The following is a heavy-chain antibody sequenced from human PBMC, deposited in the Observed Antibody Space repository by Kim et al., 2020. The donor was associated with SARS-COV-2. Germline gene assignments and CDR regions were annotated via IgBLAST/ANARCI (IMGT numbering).Heavy chain of an antibody. V-gene: IGHV6-1*01. D-gene: IGHD6-13*01. CDR1: GDSVSSDNAA. CDR2: TFYRSQWRP. J-gene: IGHJ4*02. Sequence: SQTLSLTCAISGDSVSSDNAAWSWLRQSPSRGLEWLGRTFYRSQWRPDYAVSVKRRITINADTSKNQFSLQLSSVTPEDTAVYYCAREDLVRGSPWYWELVYWAQGTLVTVSS. CDR3: AREDLVRGSPWYWELVY.